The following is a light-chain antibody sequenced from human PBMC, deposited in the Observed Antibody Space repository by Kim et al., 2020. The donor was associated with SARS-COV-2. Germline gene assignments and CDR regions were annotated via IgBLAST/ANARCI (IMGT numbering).Light chain of an antibody. Sequence: GQSITISCTGNSSDVGGYNFVSWYQQHPANAPKLMIYAVSKRPSGVSSRFSGSKSGNTASLTISGLQAEDEADYYCSSYTSYSTWVFGGGTQLTVL. CDR3: SSYTSYSTWV. J-gene: IGLJ3*02. V-gene: IGLV2-14*04. CDR1: SSDVGGYNF. CDR2: AVS.